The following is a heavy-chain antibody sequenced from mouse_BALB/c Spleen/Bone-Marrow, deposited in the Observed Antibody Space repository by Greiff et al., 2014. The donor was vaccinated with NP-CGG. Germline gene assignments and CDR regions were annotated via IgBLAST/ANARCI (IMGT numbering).Heavy chain of an antibody. V-gene: IGHV10-1*02. CDR2: IRNKRNNYAT. Sequence: EVQLVESGGGLVQPKGSLKLSCAASGFTFDPYAMNWVRQAPGKGLEWVARIRNKRNNYATFYADSLKDRFTISRDDSQSMLYLQMNNLKTEDTAMYYCVSGDYFTMDYWGQGTSVTVSS. CDR1: GFTFDPYA. J-gene: IGHJ4*01. CDR3: VSGDYFTMDY.